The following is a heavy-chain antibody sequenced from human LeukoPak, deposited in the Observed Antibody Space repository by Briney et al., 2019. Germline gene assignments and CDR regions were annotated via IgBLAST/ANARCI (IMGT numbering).Heavy chain of an antibody. J-gene: IGHJ4*02. CDR3: ARPGDYVWGSYPYYFDY. V-gene: IGHV4-39*07. D-gene: IGHD3-16*02. CDR2: IYYSGST. CDR1: GGSISSSSYY. Sequence: SETLSLTCTVSGGSISSSSYYWGWIRQPPGKGLEWIGSIYYSGSTYYNPSLKSRVTISVDTSKNQFSLKLSSVTAADTAVYYCARPGDYVWGSYPYYFDYWGQGTLVTVSS.